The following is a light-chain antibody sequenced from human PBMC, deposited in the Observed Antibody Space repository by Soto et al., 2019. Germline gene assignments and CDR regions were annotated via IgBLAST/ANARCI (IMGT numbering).Light chain of an antibody. CDR2: GAS. J-gene: IGKJ1*01. Sequence: EIVLTQSPGTLSLSPGERATLSCRASQSVSSSYLAWYQQKPGQAPRLLIFGASSRASGIPDRFSGSGSGTDFTLTIGRLEPEDFAVYYCQQYGRSPATFGQGTKVEIK. CDR1: QSVSSSY. CDR3: QQYGRSPAT. V-gene: IGKV3-20*01.